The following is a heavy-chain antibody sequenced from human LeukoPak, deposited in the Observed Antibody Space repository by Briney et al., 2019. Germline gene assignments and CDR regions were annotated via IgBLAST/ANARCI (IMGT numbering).Heavy chain of an antibody. CDR2: IYYSGST. V-gene: IGHV4-31*03. CDR3: ARVYCSGGSCYFDY. D-gene: IGHD2-15*01. Sequence: SQTLSLTCTVSGGSIGSGGYYWSWIRQHPGKGLEWIGYIYYSGSTYYNPSLKSRVTISVDTSKNQFSLKLSSVTAADTAVYYCARVYCSGGSCYFDYWGQGTLVTVSS. J-gene: IGHJ4*02. CDR1: GGSIGSGGYY.